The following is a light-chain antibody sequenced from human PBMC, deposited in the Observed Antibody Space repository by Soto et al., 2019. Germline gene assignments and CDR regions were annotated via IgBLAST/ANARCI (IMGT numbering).Light chain of an antibody. J-gene: IGKJ3*01. V-gene: IGKV2-28*01. CDR1: QSLLHSNGYNY. CDR3: MQGLETPN. Sequence: IVMTPSPLSLPVTPGEPASIXXRSXQSLLHSNGYNYLDWYLQKPGQSPXXLIYLGSNRASGVPDRFSGSGSGTDFTLRISRVEAEDVGVYYCMQGLETPNFGPGTKVDIK. CDR2: LGS.